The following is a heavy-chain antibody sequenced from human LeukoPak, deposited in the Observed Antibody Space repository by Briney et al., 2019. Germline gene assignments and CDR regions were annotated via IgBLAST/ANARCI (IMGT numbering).Heavy chain of an antibody. CDR3: AGESAISRIFGVVVRIYGMDV. CDR1: GGSISSYY. V-gene: IGHV4-59*01. J-gene: IGHJ6*02. Sequence: PSETLSLTRIVSGGSISSYYWSWLRQPPGKGLEWIGFIHYSGSTVYNPSLKSRVTISVDTSKNQFSLKLTSVTAADTAVYYCAGESAISRIFGVVVRIYGMDVWGQGTTVTVSS. D-gene: IGHD3-3*01. CDR2: IHYSGST.